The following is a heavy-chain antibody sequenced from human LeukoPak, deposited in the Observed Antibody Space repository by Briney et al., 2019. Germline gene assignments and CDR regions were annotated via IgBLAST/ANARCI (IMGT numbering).Heavy chain of an antibody. Sequence: GGSLRLSCAASGFTFSSYAMSWVRQAPGKGLEWVSTISDSGGSTYYGDSVKGRFTISRDNSKNTLYLQMNSLRAEDTAVYFCAKSASTISRGYFDFWGQGTLVTVSS. CDR3: AKSASTISRGYFDF. V-gene: IGHV3-23*01. CDR2: ISDSGGST. D-gene: IGHD5-24*01. J-gene: IGHJ4*02. CDR1: GFTFSSYA.